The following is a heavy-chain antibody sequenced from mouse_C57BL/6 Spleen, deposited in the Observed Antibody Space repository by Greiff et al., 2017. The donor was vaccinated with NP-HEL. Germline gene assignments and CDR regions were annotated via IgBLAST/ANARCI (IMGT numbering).Heavy chain of an antibody. Sequence: EVMLVESEGGLVQPGSSMKLSCTASGFTFSDYYMAWVRQVPEKGLEWVANINYDGSSTYYLDSLKSRFIISRDNAKNILYLQMSSLKSEDTATYYCARESSYEDYAMDYWGQGTSVTVSS. J-gene: IGHJ4*01. CDR3: ARESSYEDYAMDY. D-gene: IGHD1-1*01. CDR1: GFTFSDYY. V-gene: IGHV5-16*01. CDR2: INYDGSST.